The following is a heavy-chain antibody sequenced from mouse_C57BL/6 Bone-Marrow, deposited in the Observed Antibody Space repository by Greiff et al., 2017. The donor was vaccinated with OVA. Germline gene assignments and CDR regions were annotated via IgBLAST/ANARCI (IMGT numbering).Heavy chain of an antibody. CDR1: GYTFTSYW. V-gene: IGHV1-50*01. CDR2: IAPSDSYT. CDR3: ARGQLRPLWFAY. Sequence: QVQLQQPGAELVKPGASVKLSCKASGYTFTSYWMQWVKQRPGQGLEWIGEIAPSDSYTNYNQKFKGKATLTVDTSSSTAYMQLSSLTSEDSAVYYCARGQLRPLWFAYWGQGTLVTVSA. J-gene: IGHJ3*01. D-gene: IGHD3-2*02.